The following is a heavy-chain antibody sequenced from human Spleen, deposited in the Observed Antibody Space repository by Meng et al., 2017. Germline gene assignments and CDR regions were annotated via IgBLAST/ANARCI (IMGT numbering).Heavy chain of an antibody. V-gene: IGHV3-30*03. D-gene: IGHD3-22*01. CDR3: AGGYYYWDY. CDR2: ISYDGSNK. J-gene: IGHJ4*01. CDR1: GFAFHGYS. Sequence: QVQLVESGGGVVQPGRSLRLSCAASGFAFHGYSLQWVRQAPGKGLEWVAVISYDGSNKYYADSVKGRFSISRDNSKNRLYLQMNSLRAEDTAVYYCAGGYYYWDYWGHGTLVTVSS.